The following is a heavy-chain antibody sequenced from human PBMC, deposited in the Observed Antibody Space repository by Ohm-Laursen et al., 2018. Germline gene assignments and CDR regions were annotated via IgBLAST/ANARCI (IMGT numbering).Heavy chain of an antibody. V-gene: IGHV3-23*01. Sequence: SLRLSCSAPGFTFSNYFMSWVRQTPGKGLEWVSSISPSDGRTYYADSVKDRFTISRDNSRNTLFLQMNSLKAEDTAEYYCAKSQLQTYWYFDLWGRGTLVTVSS. CDR2: ISPSDGRT. J-gene: IGHJ2*01. CDR1: GFTFSNYF. D-gene: IGHD1-1*01. CDR3: AKSQLQTYWYFDL.